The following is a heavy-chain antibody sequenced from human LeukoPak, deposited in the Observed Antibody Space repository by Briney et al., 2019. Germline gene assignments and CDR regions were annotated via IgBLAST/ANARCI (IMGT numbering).Heavy chain of an antibody. V-gene: IGHV3-23*01. CDR1: GFTFSSYA. J-gene: IGHJ4*02. Sequence: GGSLRLSCAASGFTFSSYAMSWARQAPGKGLEWVSAISGSGGSTYYADSVKGRFTISRDNSKNTLYLQMNSLRAEDTAVYYCANCITIFSNDYWGQGTLVTVSS. CDR3: ANCITIFSNDY. D-gene: IGHD3-9*01. CDR2: ISGSGGST.